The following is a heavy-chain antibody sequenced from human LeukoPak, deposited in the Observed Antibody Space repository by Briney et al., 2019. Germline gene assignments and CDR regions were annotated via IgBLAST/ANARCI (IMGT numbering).Heavy chain of an antibody. CDR3: ARIHDYWYFDL. V-gene: IGHV3-48*04. J-gene: IGHJ2*01. Sequence: GGSLRLSCAASGFTFSSYSMNWVRQAPGKGLEWVSYISSSSSTIYYADSVKGRFTISRDNAKNSLYLQMNSLRAEDTAAYYCARIHDYWYFDLWGRGTLVTVSS. CDR1: GFTFSSYS. CDR2: ISSSSSTI.